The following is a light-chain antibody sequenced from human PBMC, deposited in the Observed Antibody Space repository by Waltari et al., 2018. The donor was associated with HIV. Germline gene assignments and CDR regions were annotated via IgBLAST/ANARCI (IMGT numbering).Light chain of an antibody. CDR2: DVT. Sequence: QSALTQPASVPGSPGQSITIPCAGTGAEIGAYNYVDWYQKLQDSVPKLIIYDVTSRPSGISDRFSASKSGNAASLTISGLQAEDEGDYYCSSYTTFNTVIFGGGTKLTVL. J-gene: IGLJ2*01. V-gene: IGLV2-14*03. CDR1: GAEIGAYNY. CDR3: SSYTTFNTVI.